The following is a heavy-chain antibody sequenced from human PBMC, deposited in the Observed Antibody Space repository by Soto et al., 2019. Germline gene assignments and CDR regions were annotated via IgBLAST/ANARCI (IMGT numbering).Heavy chain of an antibody. CDR2: IYHSGST. CDR1: GGSISSGGYS. J-gene: IGHJ4*02. CDR3: ARGPRFGR. Sequence: QLQLQESGSGLVKPSQTLSLTCAVSGGSISSGGYSWTWIRQPPGKGPEWIGYIYHSGSTYYNPPLKRRVTITVDRSKNQFSLKLSSVTAADSAVYYCARGPRFGRWGQGTLVTVSS. V-gene: IGHV4-30-2*01. D-gene: IGHD3-3*01.